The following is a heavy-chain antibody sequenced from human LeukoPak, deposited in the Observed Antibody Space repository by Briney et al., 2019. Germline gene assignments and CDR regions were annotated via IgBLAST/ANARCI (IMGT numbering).Heavy chain of an antibody. CDR2: ISYHGITQ. CDR1: GFTFSSYA. Sequence: GGSLRLSCAASGFTFSSYAMHWVRQAPGKGLEWVAVISYHGITQYYADSVRGRFTISRDNSKNTLFLQMSSLSDEDTAVYYCARGAPSTAYFDVWGRGTLVTVSS. D-gene: IGHD5/OR15-5a*01. J-gene: IGHJ2*01. V-gene: IGHV3-30-3*01. CDR3: ARGAPSTAYFDV.